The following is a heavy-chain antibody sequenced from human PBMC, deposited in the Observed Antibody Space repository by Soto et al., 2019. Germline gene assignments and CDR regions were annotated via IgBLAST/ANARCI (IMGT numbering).Heavy chain of an antibody. CDR2: IYHTGST. D-gene: IGHD3-10*01. J-gene: IGHJ4*02. CDR3: AGGLLWLGEFPFDY. CDR1: GGSISGYY. V-gene: IGHV4-59*01. Sequence: LSRTCTVSGGSISGYYWSWIRQPPGKGLEWIGFIYHTGSTNYNPSLKSRVTISLDTSKNHFSLKLGSVTAADTAVYYCAGGLLWLGEFPFDYWGQGSLVTVSS.